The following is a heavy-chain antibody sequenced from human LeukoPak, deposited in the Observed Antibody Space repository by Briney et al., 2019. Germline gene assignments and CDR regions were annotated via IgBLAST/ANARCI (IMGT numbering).Heavy chain of an antibody. J-gene: IGHJ4*02. V-gene: IGHV1-46*03. CDR2: INPSGGSA. CDR1: GYAFTSYY. Sequence: ASVKVSCKASGYAFTSYYMHWVRQAPGQGLEWMGIINPSGGSASYAQKFQGRVTMTRDTSTSTVYMELSSLRSEYTAVYYCAREGRYYYDSSGYFDYWGQGTLVTVSS. CDR3: AREGRYYYDSSGYFDY. D-gene: IGHD3-22*01.